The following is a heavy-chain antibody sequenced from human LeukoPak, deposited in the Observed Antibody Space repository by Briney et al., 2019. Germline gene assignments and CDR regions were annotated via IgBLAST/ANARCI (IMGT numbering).Heavy chain of an antibody. CDR1: GGSISSGGYY. D-gene: IGHD5-24*01. Sequence: SQTLSLTCTVSGGSISSGGYYWSWIRQHPGKGLEWIGYIYYSGSTNYNPSLKSRVTISVDTSKNQFSLKLTSVTAADTAVYYCARETRDGYLDAFDIWGQGTLVTVSS. V-gene: IGHV4-61*08. CDR3: ARETRDGYLDAFDI. CDR2: IYYSGST. J-gene: IGHJ3*02.